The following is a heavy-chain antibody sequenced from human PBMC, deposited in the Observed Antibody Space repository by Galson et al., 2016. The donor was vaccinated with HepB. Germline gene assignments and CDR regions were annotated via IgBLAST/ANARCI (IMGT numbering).Heavy chain of an antibody. V-gene: IGHV4-38-2*02. Sequence: LEWIGIIYRSGSTYYNPSLKSRVTISVDVSKNQFSLSLSSVTAADSAVYYCARALAVRWHYSFYYGLDVWGQGTTVSVSS. CDR3: ARALAVRWHYSFYYGLDV. J-gene: IGHJ6*02. D-gene: IGHD6-6*01. CDR2: IYRSGST.